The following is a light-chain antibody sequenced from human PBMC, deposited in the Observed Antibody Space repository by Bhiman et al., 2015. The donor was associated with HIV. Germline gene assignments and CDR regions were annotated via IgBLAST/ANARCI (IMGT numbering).Light chain of an antibody. Sequence: QTVVTQEPSFSVSPGGTVTLTCGLSSGSVSPSSYPSWYQQTPGQAPRTLIYNTNTRSSGVPDRFSGSILGNKAALTITGAQAVDEADYYCQVWGGSAVIFGGGTKLTVL. CDR1: SGSVSPSSY. CDR2: NTN. V-gene: IGLV8-61*01. J-gene: IGLJ2*01. CDR3: QVWGGSAVI.